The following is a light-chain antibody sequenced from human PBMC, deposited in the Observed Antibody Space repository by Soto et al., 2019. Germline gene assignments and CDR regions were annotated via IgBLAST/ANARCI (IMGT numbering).Light chain of an antibody. J-gene: IGKJ1*01. V-gene: IGKV4-1*01. CDR2: WAS. Sequence: DIVMTQSPYSLAVSLGERATINCKSSQSVLYSSNNKNYLAWYQQKPGQPPKLLIYWASTRESGVPGRFSGSGSGTDFTLTISSLQAEDVAVYYCQQYYSTPRTFGQGTKVDIK. CDR3: QQYYSTPRT. CDR1: QSVLYSSNNKNY.